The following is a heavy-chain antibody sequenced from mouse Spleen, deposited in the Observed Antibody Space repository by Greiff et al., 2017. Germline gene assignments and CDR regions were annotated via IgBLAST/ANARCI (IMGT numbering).Heavy chain of an antibody. CDR1: GFTLSDFY. CDR2: SRNKANDYTT. J-gene: IGHJ4*01. CDR3: ARENFYYAMDY. Sequence: EVKLVESGGGLVQSGRSLRLSCATSGFTLSDFYMEWVRQAPGKGLEWIAASRNKANDYTTEYSASVKGRFIVSRDTSQSILYLQMNALRAEDTAIYYCARENFYYAMDYWGQGTSVTVSS. V-gene: IGHV7-1*01.